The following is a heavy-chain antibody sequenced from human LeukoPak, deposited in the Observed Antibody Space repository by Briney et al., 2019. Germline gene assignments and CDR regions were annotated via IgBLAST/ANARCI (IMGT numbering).Heavy chain of an antibody. CDR1: GFTFSRFA. CDR3: ARVSGAEAATGGYFDR. J-gene: IGHJ4*02. V-gene: IGHV3-30*04. CDR2: ISYDGSYK. Sequence: GRSLRLSCAASGFTFSRFAVHWVRQAPGKGLEWVAVISYDGSYKYYVDSVQGRFTISRDNSKDTLYLQMNSLSTEDTAVYYCARVSGAEAATGGYFDRWGQGTLVTVSS. D-gene: IGHD6-13*01.